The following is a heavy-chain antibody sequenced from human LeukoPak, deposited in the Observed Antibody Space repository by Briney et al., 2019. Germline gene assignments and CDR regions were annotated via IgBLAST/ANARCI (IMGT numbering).Heavy chain of an antibody. CDR1: GFTFSSYS. CDR2: ISSSSSYI. V-gene: IGHV3-21*01. Sequence: PGGSLRLSCAASGFTFSSYSMNWVRQAPGKGLEWVSSISSSSSYIYYADSVKGRFTISRDNAKNSLYLQMNSLRAEDTAVYYCARGTDYGDYEFDYWGQGTLVTVSS. D-gene: IGHD4-17*01. J-gene: IGHJ4*02. CDR3: ARGTDYGDYEFDY.